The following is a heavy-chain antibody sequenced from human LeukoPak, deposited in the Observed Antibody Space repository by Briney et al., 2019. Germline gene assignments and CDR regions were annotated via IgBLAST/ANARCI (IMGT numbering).Heavy chain of an antibody. Sequence: GGSLRLSCAASGFTFITYNMNWVRQAPGKGLEWVSYISGGSDSIYYADSVKGRFTTSRDNAQNSLYLQMNSLRAEDTAVYYCARDRRDYYDSSGRFDYWGQGTLVTVSS. CDR2: ISGGSDSI. CDR1: GFTFITYN. V-gene: IGHV3-48*04. D-gene: IGHD3-22*01. J-gene: IGHJ4*02. CDR3: ARDRRDYYDSSGRFDY.